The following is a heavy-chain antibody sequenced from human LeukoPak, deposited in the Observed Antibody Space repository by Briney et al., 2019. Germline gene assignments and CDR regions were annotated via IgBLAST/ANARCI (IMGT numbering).Heavy chain of an antibody. D-gene: IGHD6-19*01. CDR2: IYYSGST. V-gene: IGHV4-28*03. CDR3: ARAYSSGRNNWFDP. Sequence: SETLSLTCAVSGYSISSSNWWGWIRQPPGKGLEWIGYIYYSGSTYYNPSPKSRVTMSVDTSKNQFSLKLSSVTAVDTAVYYCARAYSSGRNNWFDPWGQGTLVTVSS. CDR1: GYSISSSNW. J-gene: IGHJ5*02.